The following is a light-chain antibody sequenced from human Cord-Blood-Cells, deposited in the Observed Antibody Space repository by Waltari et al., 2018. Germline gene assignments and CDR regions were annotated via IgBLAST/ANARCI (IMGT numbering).Light chain of an antibody. CDR3: QQRSNWLT. Sequence: EIVLTQSPATLSLSPGERATLSCRASQSVSSYLACYQQNPGPAPRLLFYETSNRATGITVRFSGSGSGTDFTLTISSLEPEDFAVYYCQQRSNWLTFGGGTKVEIK. J-gene: IGKJ4*01. CDR2: ETS. CDR1: QSVSSY. V-gene: IGKV3-11*01.